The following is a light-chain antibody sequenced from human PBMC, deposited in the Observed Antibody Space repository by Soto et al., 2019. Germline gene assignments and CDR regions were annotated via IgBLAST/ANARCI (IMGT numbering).Light chain of an antibody. CDR2: WAS. CDR3: QQFYSIPWT. CDR1: QSVLSNYNNKHY. J-gene: IGKJ1*01. Sequence: DIVMTQSPDSLAVSLGERATINCKSSQSVLSNYNNKHYLSWYQHKSGQPPKLHIYWASTRQSGVPDRFSGSGSGTDFTLSSSSLQAEDVAVYFCQQFYSIPWTFGQGTKVEVK. V-gene: IGKV4-1*01.